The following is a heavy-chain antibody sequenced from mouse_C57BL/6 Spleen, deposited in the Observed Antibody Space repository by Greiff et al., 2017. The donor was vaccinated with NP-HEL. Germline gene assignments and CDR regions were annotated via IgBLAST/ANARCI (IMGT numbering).Heavy chain of an antibody. J-gene: IGHJ2*01. V-gene: IGHV1-50*01. CDR3: ARSRGFYSNDAFDY. CDR2: IDPSDSYT. Sequence: VQLQQPGAELVKPGASVKLSCQASGSTFTSYCLQWVKQRPGQGLECIGEIDPSDSYTNYNQKFKGKATLTVDTSSSTAYMQLSSLTSEDSAVYYCARSRGFYSNDAFDYWGQGTTLTVSS. D-gene: IGHD2-12*01. CDR1: GSTFTSYC.